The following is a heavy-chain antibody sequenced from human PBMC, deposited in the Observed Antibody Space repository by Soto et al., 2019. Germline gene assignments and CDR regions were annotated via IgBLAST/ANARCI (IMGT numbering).Heavy chain of an antibody. CDR3: ARVGEGYCSSTSCHYAVDI. D-gene: IGHD2-2*01. V-gene: IGHV4-31*03. Sequence: SETLSLTCTVSGGSISSGGYYWSWIRQHPGKGLEWIGYIYYSGSTYYNPSLKSRVTISVDTPKNQFSLKLSSVTAADTAVYYCARVGEGYCSSTSCHYAVDIWGQGTMVTVS. J-gene: IGHJ3*02. CDR2: IYYSGST. CDR1: GGSISSGGYY.